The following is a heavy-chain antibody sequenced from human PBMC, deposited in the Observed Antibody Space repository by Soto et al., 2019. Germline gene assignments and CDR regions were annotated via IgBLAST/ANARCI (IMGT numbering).Heavy chain of an antibody. CDR3: ARGVRGSLNWFDP. J-gene: IGHJ5*02. Sequence: DVQVVESGGGLVLPGGSLRLSCAASGFTVTGNYMSWVRQAPGKGLEWVSVIYNGGSTYYADSVKGRFTISRHNSKNTLYLETNSLRLEDTAVYYCARGVRGSLNWFDPWGLGTLVTVSS. D-gene: IGHD6-13*01. CDR2: IYNGGST. CDR1: GFTVTGNY. V-gene: IGHV3-53*04.